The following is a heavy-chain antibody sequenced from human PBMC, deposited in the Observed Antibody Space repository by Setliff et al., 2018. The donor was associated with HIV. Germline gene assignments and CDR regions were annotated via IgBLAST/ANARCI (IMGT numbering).Heavy chain of an antibody. CDR1: GGPFSGYY. CDR3: AIRGSSGWYVGGYFDY. Sequence: KPSETLSLTCAVYGGPFSGYYWSWIRQPPGKRLEWIGEINHSGSTNYNPSLKSRVTISVDTSKSQFSLKLSSVTAADTAVYYCAIRGSSGWYVGGYFDYWGQGTLVTVSS. CDR2: INHSGST. J-gene: IGHJ4*02. D-gene: IGHD6-19*01. V-gene: IGHV4-34*01.